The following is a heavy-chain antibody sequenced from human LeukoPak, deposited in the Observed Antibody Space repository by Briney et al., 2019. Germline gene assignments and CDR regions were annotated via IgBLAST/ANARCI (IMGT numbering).Heavy chain of an antibody. D-gene: IGHD6-19*01. V-gene: IGHV3-74*01. Sequence: PGGSLRLSCAASGFTFSSYWIHWVRQAPGKGLVWVSRIDGDGSSTTYADSVKGRFTISRDNAKNTLYLQMNSLRDEDTAVYYCARDRPYASGWYVYGDYWGQGTLVTVSS. CDR1: GFTFSSYW. CDR2: IDGDGSST. CDR3: ARDRPYASGWYVYGDY. J-gene: IGHJ4*02.